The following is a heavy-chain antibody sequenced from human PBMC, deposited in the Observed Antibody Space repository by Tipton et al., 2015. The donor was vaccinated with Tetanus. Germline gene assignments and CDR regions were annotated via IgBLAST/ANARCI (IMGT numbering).Heavy chain of an antibody. CDR3: ARGPTVTTAHYYYGMDV. CDR1: GYTFTNYG. D-gene: IGHD4-11*01. J-gene: IGHJ6*02. CDR2: INPDSGGT. Sequence: QLVQSGPEVKEPGASVKVSCKAFGYTFTNYGIHWVRQAPGQGLEWLGWINPDSGGTKYTQNFQGRVTMTRDTPTTTVYLELTSLKSDDTAVYYCARGPTVTTAHYYYGMDVWGQGTTVTVSS. V-gene: IGHV1-2*02.